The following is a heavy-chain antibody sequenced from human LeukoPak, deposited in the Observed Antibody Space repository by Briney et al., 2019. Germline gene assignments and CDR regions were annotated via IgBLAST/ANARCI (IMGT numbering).Heavy chain of an antibody. J-gene: IGHJ5*02. Sequence: GGSLRLSCGASGFTFSSYWMFWVRQAPGKGLVWVSAISGGGGSTYYAYSVKGRFTISRDSSKNTLYLQMNSLRAEDTAVYYCAKDYYYDSSGYYSPNWFDPWGQGTLVTVSS. V-gene: IGHV3-23*01. CDR2: ISGGGGST. CDR1: GFTFSSYW. CDR3: AKDYYYDSSGYYSPNWFDP. D-gene: IGHD3-22*01.